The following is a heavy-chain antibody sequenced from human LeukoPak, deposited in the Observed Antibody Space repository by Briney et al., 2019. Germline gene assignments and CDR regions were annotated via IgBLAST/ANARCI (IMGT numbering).Heavy chain of an antibody. V-gene: IGHV1-24*01. D-gene: IGHD3-22*01. CDR3: ATDLNSPMIVAPGGAFDI. CDR1: GYTLTELS. CDR2: FDPEDGET. Sequence: GASVKVSCKVSGYTLTELSMHWVRQAPGKGLEWMGGFDPEDGETIYAQKFQGRVTMTEDTSTDTAYMELGSLRSEDTAVYYCATDLNSPMIVAPGGAFDIWGQGTMVTVSS. J-gene: IGHJ3*02.